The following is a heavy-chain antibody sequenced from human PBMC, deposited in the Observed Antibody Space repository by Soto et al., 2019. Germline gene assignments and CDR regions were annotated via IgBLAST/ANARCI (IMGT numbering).Heavy chain of an antibody. D-gene: IGHD2-8*01. J-gene: IGHJ2*01. V-gene: IGHV4-4*07. Sequence: QVQLQESGPGLVKPSETLSLTCTVSGGSISSYYWSWIRQPAGKGLEWIGRIYTSGSTNYNPSLKSRVTMSVDTAKNQCALKRSAVTAADTAVYYCARVMGYRNWYFDLWGRGTLVTVSS. CDR1: GGSISSYY. CDR3: ARVMGYRNWYFDL. CDR2: IYTSGST.